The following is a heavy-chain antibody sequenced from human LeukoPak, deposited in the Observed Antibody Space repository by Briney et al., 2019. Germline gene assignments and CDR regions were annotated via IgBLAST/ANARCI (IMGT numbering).Heavy chain of an antibody. CDR3: ARQDDSSGYQYYYYYGMDV. V-gene: IGHV5-51*01. Sequence: GESLQISCKGSGYSFTSYWIGWVRQMPGKGLEWMGIIYPGDSGTRYSPSFQGQVTISADKSISTAYLQWSSLKASDTAMYYCARQDDSSGYQYYYYYGMDVWGQGTTVTVSS. D-gene: IGHD3-22*01. CDR1: GYSFTSYW. J-gene: IGHJ6*02. CDR2: IYPGDSGT.